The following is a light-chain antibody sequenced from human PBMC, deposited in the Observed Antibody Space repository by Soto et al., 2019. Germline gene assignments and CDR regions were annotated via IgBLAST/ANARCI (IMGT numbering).Light chain of an antibody. CDR2: DVT. CDR1: SSNVGGYNY. V-gene: IGLV2-11*01. Sequence: QSVLTQPRSVSGSPGQSVTISCTGTSSNVGGYNYVSWYQQHPGKAPKLMISDVTNRPSGVPDRFSGSKSGNTASPTISGLQPEDEADYYCCSYAGTYIHYVFGSGTKVTVL. CDR3: CSYAGTYIHYV. J-gene: IGLJ1*01.